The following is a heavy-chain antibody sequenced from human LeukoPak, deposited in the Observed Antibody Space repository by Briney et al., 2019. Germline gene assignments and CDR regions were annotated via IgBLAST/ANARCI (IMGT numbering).Heavy chain of an antibody. CDR2: IYTSGST. D-gene: IGHD1-26*01. J-gene: IGHJ4*02. CDR3: ARDPSGSYSSEAWFDY. Sequence: SETLSLTCTVSGGSISSGSNYWSWIRQPAGKGLEWVGRIYTSGSTNYNPSLKRRVTISVDTSKNQFSLKLSSVTAADTAVYYCARDPSGSYSSEAWFDYWGQGTLVTVSS. V-gene: IGHV4-61*02. CDR1: GGSISSGSNY.